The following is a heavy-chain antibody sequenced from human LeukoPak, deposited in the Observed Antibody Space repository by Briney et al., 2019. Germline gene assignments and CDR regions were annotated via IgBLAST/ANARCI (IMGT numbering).Heavy chain of an antibody. Sequence: GESLKISYKGSGYSFTSYWIGWVRQTPGKGLEWMGIIYPGDSDTRYSPSFQGQVTISADKSISTAYLQWSSLKASDTAMYYCARRSSGRRGWFDPWGQGTLVTVSS. D-gene: IGHD6-19*01. CDR3: ARRSSGRRGWFDP. CDR2: IYPGDSDT. V-gene: IGHV5-51*01. J-gene: IGHJ5*02. CDR1: GYSFTSYW.